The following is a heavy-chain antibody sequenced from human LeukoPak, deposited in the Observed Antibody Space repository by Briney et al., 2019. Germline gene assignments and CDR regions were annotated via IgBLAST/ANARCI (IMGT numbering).Heavy chain of an antibody. CDR1: GYTLTELS. Sequence: ASVKVSCKVSGYTLTELSMHWVRQAPGKGLEWMGGFDPEDGETIYAQKFQGRVTMTEDTSTDTAYMELSSLRSEDTAVYYCARHPSSHEYCSSTSCFKKSIDYWGQGTLVTVSS. CDR3: ARHPSSHEYCSSTSCFKKSIDY. CDR2: FDPEDGET. D-gene: IGHD2-2*01. J-gene: IGHJ4*02. V-gene: IGHV1-24*01.